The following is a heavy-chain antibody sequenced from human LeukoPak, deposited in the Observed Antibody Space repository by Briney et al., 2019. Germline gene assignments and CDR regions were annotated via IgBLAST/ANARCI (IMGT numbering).Heavy chain of an antibody. V-gene: IGHV4-30-4*01. D-gene: IGHD5-18*01. J-gene: IGHJ6*02. Sequence: PSETLSLTCTVSGGSISSGDYYWSWIRQPPGKGLDWIGYIYYSGSTYYNPSLKSRVTISVDTSKNQFSLKLSSVTAADTAVYYCARGGYTAYYYGMDVWGQGTTVTVSS. CDR3: ARGGYTAYYYGMDV. CDR1: GGSISSGDYY. CDR2: IYYSGST.